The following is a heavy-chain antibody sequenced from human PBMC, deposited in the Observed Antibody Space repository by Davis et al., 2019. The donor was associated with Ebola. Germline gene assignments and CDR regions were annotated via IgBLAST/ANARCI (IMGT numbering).Heavy chain of an antibody. Sequence: SGPTLVKPTQTLTLTCTFSGFSFTPTGEAVGWIRQPPRKALEWLALIYLDDDKRYNPSLESRLTITKDSSKNQVVLTVTNVDPVDTATYYCVHTRGYRDHGMDGWGQGTPVIVSS. D-gene: IGHD1-14*01. CDR2: IYLDDDK. V-gene: IGHV2-5*02. CDR3: VHTRGYRDHGMDG. CDR1: GFSFTPTGEA. J-gene: IGHJ6*02.